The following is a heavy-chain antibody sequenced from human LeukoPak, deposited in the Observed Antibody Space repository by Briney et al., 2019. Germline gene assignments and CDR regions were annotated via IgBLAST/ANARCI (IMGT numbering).Heavy chain of an antibody. D-gene: IGHD3-10*01. CDR2: INHSGST. CDR3: ARGLGYYGSGSYYSPRWGWFDP. J-gene: IGHJ5*02. V-gene: IGHV4-34*01. Sequence: SETLSLTCAVYGGSFSGYYWSWVRQPPGKGLEWIGEINHSGSTNYNPSLKSRVTISVDTSKNQFSLKLSSVTAADTAVYYCARGLGYYGSGSYYSPRWGWFDPWGQGTLVTVSS. CDR1: GGSFSGYY.